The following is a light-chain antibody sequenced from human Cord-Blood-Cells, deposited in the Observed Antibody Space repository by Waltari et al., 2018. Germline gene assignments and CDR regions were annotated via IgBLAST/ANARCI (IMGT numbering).Light chain of an antibody. J-gene: IGKJ1*01. Sequence: EIVMTHSPATLSVSPGERATLSCRASQSVSSNLAWYQQKPGQAPRLLIYGASTRATGIPARFSGSGSGTEFTLTISSLEPEDFAVYYCQQRSNWPPWTFGQGTKVEIK. CDR2: GAS. V-gene: IGKV3-15*01. CDR3: QQRSNWPPWT. CDR1: QSVSSN.